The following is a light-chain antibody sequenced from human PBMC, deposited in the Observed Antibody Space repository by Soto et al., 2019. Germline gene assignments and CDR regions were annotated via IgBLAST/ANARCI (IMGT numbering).Light chain of an antibody. J-gene: IGLJ3*02. Sequence: QSALIQPVSVSGSPGQSITISCTGSSSDVCGYNFVSWYQQHPGKAPKLMIYDVTNRPSGVSNRFSASKSGDTAYLTISGLQAEDEADYYCSSYTRTNTLVFGGGTKLTVL. V-gene: IGLV2-14*01. CDR1: SSDVCGYNF. CDR3: SSYTRTNTLV. CDR2: DVT.